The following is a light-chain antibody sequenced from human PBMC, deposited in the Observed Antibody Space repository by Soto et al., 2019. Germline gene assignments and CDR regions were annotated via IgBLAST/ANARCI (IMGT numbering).Light chain of an antibody. J-gene: IGKJ3*01. V-gene: IGKV3-20*01. CDR1: QSVSSGY. CDR3: QHYGNSPPSVT. Sequence: ENVLTQSPGTLSLSPGERATLSCRASQSVSSGYLAWYQQKPGQAPRLLIYGASSRATGIPDRFSGSGSGTDFTLTINRLEPEDFAVYYCQHYGNSPPSVTFGPGTKVDIK. CDR2: GAS.